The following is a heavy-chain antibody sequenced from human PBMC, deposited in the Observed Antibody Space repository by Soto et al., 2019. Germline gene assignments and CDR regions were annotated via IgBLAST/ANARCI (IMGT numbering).Heavy chain of an antibody. Sequence: PGGSLRLSCAVSGSTFSSYAMSWVRQAPGKGLEWVSSISGSGSKTYYADSVKGRFTISRDNSKNTLYLQMNSLRAEDTAVYYCAKRAPNSGSYDYWGQGTLVTVSS. CDR1: GSTFSSYA. J-gene: IGHJ4*02. D-gene: IGHD1-26*01. CDR2: ISGSGSKT. V-gene: IGHV3-23*01. CDR3: AKRAPNSGSYDY.